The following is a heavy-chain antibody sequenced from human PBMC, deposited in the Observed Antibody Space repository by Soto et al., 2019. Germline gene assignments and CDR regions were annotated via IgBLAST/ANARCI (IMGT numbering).Heavy chain of an antibody. V-gene: IGHV1-69*06. CDR2: IIPIFGTA. J-gene: IGHJ5*02. CDR1: GGTFSSYA. D-gene: IGHD6-6*01. Sequence: ASVKVSCKASGGTFSSYAISWVRQAPGQGLEWMGGIIPIFGTANYAQKFQGRVTITADKSTSTAYTELSSLRSEDTAVYYCAREAWGSSRSQENWFDPWGQGTLVTVSS. CDR3: AREAWGSSRSQENWFDP.